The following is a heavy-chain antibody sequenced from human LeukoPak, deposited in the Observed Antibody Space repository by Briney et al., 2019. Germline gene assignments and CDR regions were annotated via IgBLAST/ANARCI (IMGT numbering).Heavy chain of an antibody. CDR2: LYDTGMT. Sequence: SETLSLTCTVSGGSISVYHWSWIRQPLGKGLEWIGYLYDTGMTNYSPSLKSRVTISVDTSNNQISLKLTSVTAADTAIYFCAKEGMGSEATTADGAFDIWGQGTTVIVSS. D-gene: IGHD1-26*01. CDR1: GGSISVYH. V-gene: IGHV4-4*08. J-gene: IGHJ3*02. CDR3: AKEGMGSEATTADGAFDI.